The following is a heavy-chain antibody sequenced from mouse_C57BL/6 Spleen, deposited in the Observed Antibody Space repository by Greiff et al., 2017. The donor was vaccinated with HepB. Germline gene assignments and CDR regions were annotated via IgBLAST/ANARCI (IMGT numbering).Heavy chain of an antibody. Sequence: VQLQQPGTELVKPGASVKLSCKASGYTFTSYWMHWVKQRPGQGLEWIGNINPSNGGTNYNEKFKSKATLTVDKSSSTAYRQRSSLTTENSAVYYCARLDYGKTGFDYWGQGTTLTVSS. CDR1: GYTFTSYW. CDR3: ARLDYGKTGFDY. J-gene: IGHJ2*01. V-gene: IGHV1-53*01. D-gene: IGHD2-1*01. CDR2: INPSNGGT.